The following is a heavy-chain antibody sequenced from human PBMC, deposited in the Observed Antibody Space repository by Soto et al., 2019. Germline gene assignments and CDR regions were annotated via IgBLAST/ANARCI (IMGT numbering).Heavy chain of an antibody. CDR1: RFTFSRFG. CDR2: ISYDAFNT. Sequence: QEHLVESGGGVVQPGRSLRLSCAASRFTFSRFGMHWVRQAPGKGLEWLAFISYDAFNTHYADSVKGRFTISRDNSKNTVYLQMNSLRAEDTAVYYCAGGRNSGYYLFDSWGQGTLVTVSS. D-gene: IGHD3-22*01. V-gene: IGHV3-30*01. J-gene: IGHJ4*02. CDR3: AGGRNSGYYLFDS.